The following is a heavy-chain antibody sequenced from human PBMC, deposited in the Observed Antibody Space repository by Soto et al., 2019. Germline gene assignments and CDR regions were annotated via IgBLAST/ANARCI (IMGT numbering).Heavy chain of an antibody. J-gene: IGHJ5*02. V-gene: IGHV3-74*01. CDR3: ARDTGGRLDP. D-gene: IGHD2-15*01. Sequence: EVQLVESGGGLVQPGGSLRLSCAASGFTFSNYWMHWVRQAPGKGLVWVSRINSEGSSTSYADSVKGRFTISRDNAKNTLYLQMTSLGAEDTAVYYCARDTGGRLDPWGQGTLVTVTS. CDR2: INSEGSST. CDR1: GFTFSNYW.